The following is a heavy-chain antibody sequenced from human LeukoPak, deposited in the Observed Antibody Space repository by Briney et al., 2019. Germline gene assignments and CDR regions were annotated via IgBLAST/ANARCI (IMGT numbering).Heavy chain of an antibody. CDR3: ARDQTAVTGVWGTIDY. D-gene: IGHD2-8*02. CDR2: ISYDGSNT. CDR1: GFTFSGYG. V-gene: IGHV3-30*03. J-gene: IGHJ4*02. Sequence: GGSLRLSCTASGFTFSGYGMHWVRQAPGMGLEWVAIISYDGSNTFYGDSVKGRFTISRDNSKKTLYLQMNSLRTEDTAVYYCARDQTAVTGVWGTIDYWGQGTLVTVSS.